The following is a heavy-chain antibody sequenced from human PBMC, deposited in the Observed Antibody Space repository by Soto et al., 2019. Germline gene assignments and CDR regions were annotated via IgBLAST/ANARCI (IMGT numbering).Heavy chain of an antibody. CDR3: ATEVEMSTSNHNWFDP. D-gene: IGHD1-1*01. Sequence: QVQLVQSGAEVKKPGSSVKVSCKASGGTFSSYAISWVRQAPGQGLEWMGGIIPAFGRTNYARKFQGRVTITADESRRTGYMELSSLRSEATAVYYCATEVEMSTSNHNWFDPWGQGNLVTVSS. V-gene: IGHV1-69*01. J-gene: IGHJ5*02. CDR1: GGTFSSYA. CDR2: IIPAFGRT.